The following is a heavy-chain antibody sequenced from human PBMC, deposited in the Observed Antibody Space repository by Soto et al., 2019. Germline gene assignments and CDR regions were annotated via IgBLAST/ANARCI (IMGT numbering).Heavy chain of an antibody. CDR2: IYYSGST. D-gene: IGHD6-25*01. J-gene: IGHJ6*02. Sequence: SETLSLTCTVSGGSISSSSYYWGWIRQPPGKGLEWIGSIYYSGSTYYNQSLKSRVTISVDTSKNQFSLKLSSVTAADTVVYYCARLGPATDYYYYGMDVWGQGTTVTVSS. CDR3: ARLGPATDYYYYGMDV. CDR1: GGSISSSSYY. V-gene: IGHV4-39*01.